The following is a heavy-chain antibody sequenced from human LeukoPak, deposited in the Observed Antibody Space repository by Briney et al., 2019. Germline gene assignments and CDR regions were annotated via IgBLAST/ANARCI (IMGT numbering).Heavy chain of an antibody. CDR3: AKDPFGFWSGYWDY. D-gene: IGHD3-3*01. Sequence: PGGSLRLSCAASGFTFSSYAMSWVRQAPGKGLEWVSAISGSGGSIYYADSVKGRFTISRDNSKNTLYLQMNSLRAEDTAVYYCAKDPFGFWSGYWDYWGQGTLVTVSS. J-gene: IGHJ4*02. CDR2: ISGSGGSI. V-gene: IGHV3-23*01. CDR1: GFTFSSYA.